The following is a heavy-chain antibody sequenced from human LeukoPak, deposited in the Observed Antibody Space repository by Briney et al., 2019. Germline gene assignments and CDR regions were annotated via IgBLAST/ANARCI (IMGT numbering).Heavy chain of an antibody. Sequence: ASVKVSCKASGYTFTSYDINWVRQATGQGLEWMGWMNPNSGNTGYAQKFQGRVTMTRNTSISTAYMELNSLRAEDTAVYYCAKSREVGALRLTLYFDYWGQGTLVTVSS. CDR1: GYTFTSYD. D-gene: IGHD1-26*01. J-gene: IGHJ4*02. CDR2: MNPNSGNT. CDR3: AKSREVGALRLTLYFDY. V-gene: IGHV1-8*01.